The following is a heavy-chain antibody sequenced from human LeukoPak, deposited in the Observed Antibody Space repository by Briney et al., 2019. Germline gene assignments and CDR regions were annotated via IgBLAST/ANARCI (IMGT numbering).Heavy chain of an antibody. V-gene: IGHV4-39*01. CDR3: ARLDSGTYSPIDY. D-gene: IGHD3-10*01. CDR1: GGSISSSSYY. CDR2: IYYSGST. Sequence: PSETLSLTCTVSGGSISSSSYYWGWIRPPPGKGLGWIGSIYYSGSTYYNPSLQSRVTISVDTSKNQLSLKLSSVTAADTAVYYCARLDSGTYSPIDYWGQGTLVTVSS. J-gene: IGHJ4*02.